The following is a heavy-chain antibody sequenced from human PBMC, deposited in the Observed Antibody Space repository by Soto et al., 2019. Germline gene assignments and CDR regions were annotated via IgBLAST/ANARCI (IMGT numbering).Heavy chain of an antibody. V-gene: IGHV5-51*03. Sequence: DVQLVQSGAEVKKPGESLRISCKGSGYDFSAYWINWVRQMPGTGLEWMGTIYPGDSDVRYSPSFQGQVTISVDKSISIAYLQWSSLKAADTAIYYCARTDYGSGTFESWGQGTLVTVSS. D-gene: IGHD3-10*01. CDR1: GYDFSAYW. J-gene: IGHJ4*02. CDR2: IYPGDSDV. CDR3: ARTDYGSGTFES.